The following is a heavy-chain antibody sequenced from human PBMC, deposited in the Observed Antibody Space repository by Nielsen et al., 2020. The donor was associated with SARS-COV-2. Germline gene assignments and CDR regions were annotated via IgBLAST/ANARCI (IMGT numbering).Heavy chain of an antibody. Sequence: GGSLRLSCAASGFTFSSYGMHWVRQAPGKGLEWVAVISYDGSNKYYADSVKGRFTISRDNSKNTLYLKMNSLRAEDTAVYYCAFGFLEWLLRDAFDIWGQGTMVTVSS. J-gene: IGHJ3*02. CDR1: GFTFSSYG. D-gene: IGHD3-3*01. V-gene: IGHV3-30*03. CDR3: AFGFLEWLLRDAFDI. CDR2: ISYDGSNK.